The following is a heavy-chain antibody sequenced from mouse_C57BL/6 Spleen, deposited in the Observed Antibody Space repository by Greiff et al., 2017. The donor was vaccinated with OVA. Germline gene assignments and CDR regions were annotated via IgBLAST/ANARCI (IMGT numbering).Heavy chain of an antibody. CDR2: ISSGGSYT. D-gene: IGHD1-1*01. V-gene: IGHV5-6*01. CDR1: GFTFSSYG. J-gene: IGHJ1*03. Sequence: EVNLVESGGDLVKPGGSLKLSCAASGFTFSSYGMSWVRQTPDKRLEWVATISSGGSYTYYPDSVKGRFTISRDNAKNTLYLQMSSLKSEDTAMYYCARQDYYGSSPCWYFDVWGTGTTVTVSS. CDR3: ARQDYYGSSPCWYFDV.